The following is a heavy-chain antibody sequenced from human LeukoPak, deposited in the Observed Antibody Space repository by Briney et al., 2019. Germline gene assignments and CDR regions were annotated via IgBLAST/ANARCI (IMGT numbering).Heavy chain of an antibody. J-gene: IGHJ4*02. CDR1: GYIFTSYW. Sequence: GGSLRLSCTGSGYIFTSYWIGWVRQMPGKGLEWVGSIYPGDSDIIYSPSVQGQFTISADKSITTAYLQWSSLKASDTAMYYCARLRYYGSGSYGDYWGQGTLVTVSS. CDR3: ARLRYYGSGSYGDY. V-gene: IGHV5-51*01. D-gene: IGHD3-10*01. CDR2: IYPGDSDI.